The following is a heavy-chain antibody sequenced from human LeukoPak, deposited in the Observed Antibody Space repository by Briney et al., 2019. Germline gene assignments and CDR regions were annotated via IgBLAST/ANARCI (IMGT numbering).Heavy chain of an antibody. V-gene: IGHV3-30*18. CDR1: GFTFSSYA. D-gene: IGHD1-26*01. CDR3: ANGRGSYAEFDY. CDR2: VSYDGSNK. Sequence: PGGSLRLSCAASGFTFSSYAMTWLRQAPGKGPEWVAVVSYDGSNKYYADSVEGRFTISRDNSKNTLYLQMNSLRAEDTAVYYCANGRGSYAEFDYWGQGTLVTVSS. J-gene: IGHJ4*02.